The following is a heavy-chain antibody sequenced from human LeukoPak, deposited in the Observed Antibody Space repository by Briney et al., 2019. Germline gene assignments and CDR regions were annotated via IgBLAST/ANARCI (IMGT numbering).Heavy chain of an antibody. CDR2: TYTSGST. CDR1: GGSISSYY. D-gene: IGHD5-12*01. Sequence: SETLSLTCTVSGGSISSYYWSWIRQPPGKGLEWIGNTYTSGSTTYNPSLKSRVTISVDTSKNQFSLKLSSVTAADTAVYYCARRNTHTYSCYDSILYYYYMDVWGKGTTVTVSS. V-gene: IGHV4-4*09. CDR3: ARRNTHTYSCYDSILYYYYMDV. J-gene: IGHJ6*03.